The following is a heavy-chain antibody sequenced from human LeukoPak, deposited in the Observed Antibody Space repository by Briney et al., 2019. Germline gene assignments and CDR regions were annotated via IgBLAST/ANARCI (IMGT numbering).Heavy chain of an antibody. CDR3: ARGNGDYAFDY. Sequence: PGGSLRLSCAASGFTFSSYGMHWVRQAPGKGLEWVAVIWYDGSNKYYADSVKGRFTISRDNSKNTLYLQMNSLRAEDTAVYYCARGNGDYAFDYWGQGTLVTVSS. CDR1: GFTFSSYG. CDR2: IWYDGSNK. J-gene: IGHJ4*02. V-gene: IGHV3-33*01. D-gene: IGHD4-17*01.